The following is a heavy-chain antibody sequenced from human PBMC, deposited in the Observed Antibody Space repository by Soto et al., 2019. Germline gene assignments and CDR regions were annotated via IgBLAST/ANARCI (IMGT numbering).Heavy chain of an antibody. J-gene: IGHJ6*03. V-gene: IGHV1-3*01. D-gene: IGHD2-15*01. CDR2: INAGNGNT. CDR1: GYTFTSYA. CDR3: ATPPATHQSSPYYYYMDV. Sequence: ASVKVSCKASGYTFTSYAMHWVRQAPGQRLEWMGWINAGNGNTKYSQKFQGRVTITRDTSASTAYMELSSLRSEDTAVYYCATPPATHQSSPYYYYMDVWGKGTTVTVS.